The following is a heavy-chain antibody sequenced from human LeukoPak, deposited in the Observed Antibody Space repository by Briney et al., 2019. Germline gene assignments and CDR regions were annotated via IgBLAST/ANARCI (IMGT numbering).Heavy chain of an antibody. Sequence: GGSLRLSCAASGFTFSDYAMHWVRQAPGKGLEWVAIISHDGGNKYYADSVMGRFTISRDISKNTLYLQMNSLRAEDSALYLCARDFGGLRWNYYFDYWGQGTLVTVSS. V-gene: IGHV3-30*04. CDR3: ARDFGGLRWNYYFDY. CDR1: GFTFSDYA. D-gene: IGHD4-23*01. CDR2: ISHDGGNK. J-gene: IGHJ4*02.